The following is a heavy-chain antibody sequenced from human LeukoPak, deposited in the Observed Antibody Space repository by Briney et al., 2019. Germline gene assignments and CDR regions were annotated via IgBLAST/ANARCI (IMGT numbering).Heavy chain of an antibody. CDR1: GYTFTGYY. J-gene: IGHJ4*02. Sequence: ASVKVSCKASGYTFTGYYMHWVRQAPGQGLEWMGWINPNSGGTNYAQKFQGRVTMTRDTSISTAYMELSRLRSDDTAVYYCAREGTYYYDSSGPSPFDYWGQGTLVTVSS. V-gene: IGHV1-2*02. D-gene: IGHD3-22*01. CDR2: INPNSGGT. CDR3: AREGTYYYDSSGPSPFDY.